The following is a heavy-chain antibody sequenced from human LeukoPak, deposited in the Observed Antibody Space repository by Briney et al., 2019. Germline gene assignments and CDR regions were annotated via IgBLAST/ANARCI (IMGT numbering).Heavy chain of an antibody. CDR2: IIPIFGTA. J-gene: IGHJ5*02. D-gene: IGHD3-3*01. Sequence: GDSVKVSCKASGYTFSGTGWYLYWLRQAPGQGLEWMGGIIPIFGTANYAQKFQGRVTITTDESTSTAYMELSSLRSEDTAVYYCARAWDFWSGDRVWFDPWGQGTLVTVSS. CDR1: GYTFSGTGW. V-gene: IGHV1-69*05. CDR3: ARAWDFWSGDRVWFDP.